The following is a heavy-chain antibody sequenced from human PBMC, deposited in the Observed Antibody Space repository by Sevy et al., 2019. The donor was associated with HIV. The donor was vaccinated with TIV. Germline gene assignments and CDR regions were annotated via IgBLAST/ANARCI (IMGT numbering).Heavy chain of an antibody. CDR2: INPNSGGT. Sequence: ASVKVSCKASGYTFTGYYMHWVRQAPGQGLEWMGWINPNSGGTNYAQKFQGRVTMTRDTSISTAYMELSRLGSDDTAVYYCARDVVVVAATRSGYYYGMDVWGQGTTVTVSS. CDR3: ARDVVVVAATRSGYYYGMDV. J-gene: IGHJ6*02. D-gene: IGHD2-15*01. V-gene: IGHV1-2*02. CDR1: GYTFTGYY.